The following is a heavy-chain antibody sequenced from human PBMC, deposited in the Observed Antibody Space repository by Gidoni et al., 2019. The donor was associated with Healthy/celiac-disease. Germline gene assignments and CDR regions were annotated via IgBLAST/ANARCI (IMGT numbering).Heavy chain of an antibody. V-gene: IGHV1-2*02. J-gene: IGHJ5*02. D-gene: IGHD6-6*01. CDR1: GYTFTGYY. CDR2: INTNSGGT. Sequence: QVQLVQSGAEVKKPGASVKVSCKASGYTFTGYYMHWGQQAPGQGLEWLGWINTNSGGTNEAQKFQGRVTMTRDKSISTAYMELSRLRSDDTAVYYCARGRGVAARNWFDPWGQGTLVTVSS. CDR3: ARGRGVAARNWFDP.